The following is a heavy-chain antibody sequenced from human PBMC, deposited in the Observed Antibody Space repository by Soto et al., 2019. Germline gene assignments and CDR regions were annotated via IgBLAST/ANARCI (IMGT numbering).Heavy chain of an antibody. Sequence: SETLSLTCTVSGGSISSDDYYWSWIRQAPGRGLEWIGYTHSSGSIYYNPSLKSRATMSIDTAGNQFSLKVSSVTVADTAVYYCARDLDGLHDDTSGPFPRPGWGQGTLVTVS. D-gene: IGHD3-22*01. CDR2: THSSGSI. J-gene: IGHJ1*01. CDR1: GGSISSDDYY. V-gene: IGHV4-30-4*01. CDR3: ARDLDGLHDDTSGPFPRPG.